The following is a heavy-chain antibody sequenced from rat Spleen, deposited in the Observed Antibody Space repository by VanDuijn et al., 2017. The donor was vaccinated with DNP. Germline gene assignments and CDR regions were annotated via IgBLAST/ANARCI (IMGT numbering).Heavy chain of an antibody. V-gene: IGHV5S13*01. CDR1: GFNFSKYG. CDR3: ATHEGG. J-gene: IGHJ2*01. CDR2: ISTGGANT. Sequence: EVQLVESGGGLVQPGRSLKLSCAASGFNFSKYGMAWVRQAPAKGLEWVASISTGGANTFYRDSVKGRFTISRDNAKNTLYLQMDSLRSEDTATYYCATHEGGWGQGVMVTVSS. D-gene: IGHD1-11*01.